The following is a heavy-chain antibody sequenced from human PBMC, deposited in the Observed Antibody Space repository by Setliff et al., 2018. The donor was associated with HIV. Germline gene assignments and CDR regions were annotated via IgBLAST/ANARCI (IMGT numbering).Heavy chain of an antibody. J-gene: IGHJ4*02. D-gene: IGHD6-19*01. CDR3: AREPGSGWYYFDN. V-gene: IGHV4-4*08. CDR2: ISNSGKI. Sequence: SETLSLTCTVSGGSITTYSWSWIRQPPGKGLEWVGYISNSGKINYNASLKSRVTMSLDTSKNHFSLELSSVTAADTAVYYCAREPGSGWYYFDNWGQGTLVTVSS. CDR1: GGSITTYS.